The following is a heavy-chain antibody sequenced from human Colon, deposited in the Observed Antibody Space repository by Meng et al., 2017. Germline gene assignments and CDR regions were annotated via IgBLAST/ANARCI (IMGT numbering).Heavy chain of an antibody. V-gene: IGHV4-31*11. J-gene: IGHJ5*02. CDR1: GGSISGDGYY. CDR3: ARDPSNRGAFFDP. D-gene: IGHD3-10*01. Sequence: QVQLQESGPGLVKPSQTLSLTSVVSGGSISGDGYYWSWIRQHPGKGLEWIGYVHDSGDTYYKSSLKSRITISIDTSENQFSLKLKSVTAADTAVYYCARDPSNRGAFFDPWGQGTLVTVSS. CDR2: VHDSGDT.